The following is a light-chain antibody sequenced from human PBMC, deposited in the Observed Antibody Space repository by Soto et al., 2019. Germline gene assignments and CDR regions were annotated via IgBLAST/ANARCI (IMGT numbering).Light chain of an antibody. CDR2: DDT. CDR3: QVWDRSTYQVV. J-gene: IGLJ2*01. CDR1: NVGTFS. Sequence: SYVLTQPPSMSVAPGQTASISCAGENVGTFSMHWYQQRPGQAPVLVVHDDTDRSYGIPDRFSGSNSGNTATLTISRVEAGDEADYYCQVWDRSTYQVVFGGGTQLTVL. V-gene: IGLV3-21*02.